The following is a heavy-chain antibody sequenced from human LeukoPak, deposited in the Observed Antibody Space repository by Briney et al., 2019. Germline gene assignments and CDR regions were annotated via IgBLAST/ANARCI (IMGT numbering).Heavy chain of an antibody. J-gene: IGHJ6*03. Sequence: SETLSLTCTVSGDSISSYYWTWIRQPPGKGLEWIGYIYYSGSTNYNPSLKSRVTISLDTSKNQFSLKLSSVTAADTAVYYCARDGRGYYYYYMDVWGKGTTVTVSS. CDR1: GDSISSYY. CDR2: IYYSGST. CDR3: ARDGRGYYYYYMDV. V-gene: IGHV4-59*01. D-gene: IGHD3-10*01.